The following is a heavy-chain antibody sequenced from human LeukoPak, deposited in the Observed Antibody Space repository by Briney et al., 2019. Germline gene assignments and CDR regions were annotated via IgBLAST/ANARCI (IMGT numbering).Heavy chain of an antibody. CDR2: ISGSGGST. CDR1: GFTFSSYA. V-gene: IGHV3-23*01. J-gene: IGHJ4*02. D-gene: IGHD2-2*01. CDR3: AKVLGYCSSTSCLSFDY. Sequence: HPGGSLRLSCAASGFTFSSYAMSWVRQAPGKGLEWVSAISGSGGSTYYADSVKGRFTISRDNSKNTLYLQMNSLRAEDTAVYYCAKVLGYCSSTSCLSFDYWGQGTLVTVSS.